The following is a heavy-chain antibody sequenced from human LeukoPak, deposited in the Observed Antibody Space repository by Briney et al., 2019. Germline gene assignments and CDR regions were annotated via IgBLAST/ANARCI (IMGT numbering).Heavy chain of an antibody. V-gene: IGHV4-59*01. Sequence: SETLSLTCTVSGDSIRSYYWSWIRQPPGKGLEWIGYIYYSGSTNYNPSLKSRVTISVDTSKNQFSLKLSSVTAADTAVYYCARVDRGYNNWFDPWGQGTLVTVSS. J-gene: IGHJ5*02. D-gene: IGHD3-22*01. CDR3: ARVDRGYNNWFDP. CDR2: IYYSGST. CDR1: GDSIRSYY.